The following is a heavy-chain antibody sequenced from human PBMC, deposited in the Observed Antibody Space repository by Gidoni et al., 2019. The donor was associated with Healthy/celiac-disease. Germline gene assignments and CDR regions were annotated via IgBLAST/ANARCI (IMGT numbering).Heavy chain of an antibody. CDR1: VASISSGGYY. D-gene: IGHD1-26*01. J-gene: IGHJ4*02. CDR2: IYYSGST. Sequence: QVQLQESGPGLVKPSQTLSLTCTVSVASISSGGYYWSWIRQHPGKGLAWIGYIYYSGSTYYNPSLKSRVTISVDTSKNQFSLKLSSVTAADTAVYYCARGALVGATSSYYFDYWGQGTLVTVSS. CDR3: ARGALVGATSSYYFDY. V-gene: IGHV4-31*03.